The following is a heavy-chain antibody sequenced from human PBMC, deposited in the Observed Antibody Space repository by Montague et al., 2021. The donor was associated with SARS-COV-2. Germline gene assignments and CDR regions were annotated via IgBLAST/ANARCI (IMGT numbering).Heavy chain of an antibody. CDR1: GFTFDDYG. D-gene: IGHD3-10*01. V-gene: IGHV3-20*04. J-gene: IGHJ6*03. Sequence: SLRLSCAASGFTFDDYGMSWVRQAPGKGLEWVSGINWNGGSTGYXDSVKGRFTISRDNAKNSLYLQMNSLRAEDTALYYCARSSITAPLLTYYYYMDVWGKGTTVTVSS. CDR3: ARSSITAPLLTYYYYMDV. CDR2: INWNGGST.